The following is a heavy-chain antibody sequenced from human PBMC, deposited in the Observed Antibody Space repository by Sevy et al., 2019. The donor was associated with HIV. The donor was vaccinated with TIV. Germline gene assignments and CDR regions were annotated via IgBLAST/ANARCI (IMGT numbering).Heavy chain of an antibody. CDR1: GFTFDDYT. J-gene: IGHJ4*02. CDR3: AIQGYYDSSGYYSPFDY. CDR2: ISWAGGST. V-gene: IGHV3-43*01. D-gene: IGHD3-22*01. Sequence: GGSLRLSCAASGFTFDDYTMHWVRQAPGKGLEWVSLISWAGGSTYYADSVKGRFTISRDNSKNSLYLQMNSLRTEDTALYYCAIQGYYDSSGYYSPFDYWGQGTLVTVSS.